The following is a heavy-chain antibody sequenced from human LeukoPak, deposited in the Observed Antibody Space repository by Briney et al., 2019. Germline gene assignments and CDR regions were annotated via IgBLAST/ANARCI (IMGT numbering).Heavy chain of an antibody. CDR3: ARARKRIQLWLVDY. J-gene: IGHJ4*02. CDR2: ISYDGSNK. Sequence: PGGSLRLSCAASGFTLSSYAMHWVRQAPGKGLEWVAVISYDGSNKYYADSVKSRFTISRDNSKNTLYLQMNSLRAEDTAVYYCARARKRIQLWLVDYWGQGTLVTVSS. CDR1: GFTLSSYA. V-gene: IGHV3-30-3*01. D-gene: IGHD5-18*01.